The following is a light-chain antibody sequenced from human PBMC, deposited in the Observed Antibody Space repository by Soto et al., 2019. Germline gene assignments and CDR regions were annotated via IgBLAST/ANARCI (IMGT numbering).Light chain of an antibody. Sequence: EIVMTQSPGTLSLSPGETATPSSRASQSVSSNYVAWFHQKPGQAPRLLIYDASNRATGIPARFGGSGSGTDFTLTISSLEPEDFAVYYCQQRSNWPPITVGQGTRLEIK. J-gene: IGKJ5*01. V-gene: IGKV3-11*01. CDR1: QSVSSN. CDR3: QQRSNWPPIT. CDR2: DAS.